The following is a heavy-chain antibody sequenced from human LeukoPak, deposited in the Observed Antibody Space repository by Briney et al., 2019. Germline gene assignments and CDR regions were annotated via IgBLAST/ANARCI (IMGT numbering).Heavy chain of an antibody. V-gene: IGHV3-7*01. CDR2: IRQDGNER. D-gene: IGHD2-2*01. Sequence: GGSLRLSCAASGFSFSNFWMTWVRQAPGKGLEWVANIRQDGNERFYVDSVKGRFTISRDNAKNTLYLQMNSLRAEDTAVYYCARGLGYCSSTSCPGGWFDPWGQETLVTVSS. J-gene: IGHJ5*02. CDR1: GFSFSNFW. CDR3: ARGLGYCSSTSCPGGWFDP.